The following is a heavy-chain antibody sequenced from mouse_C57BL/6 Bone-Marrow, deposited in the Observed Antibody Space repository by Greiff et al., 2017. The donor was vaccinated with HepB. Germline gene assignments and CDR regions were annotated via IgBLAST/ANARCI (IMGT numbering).Heavy chain of an antibody. V-gene: IGHV14-3*01. CDR2: IDPANGNT. CDR3: ARSHGYSLDY. J-gene: IGHJ2*01. D-gene: IGHD2-3*01. CDR1: GFNIKNTY. Sequence: VQLQQSVAELVRPGASVKLSCTASGFNIKNTYMRWVKQRPEQGLEWIGRIDPANGNTKYAPKFQGKATITADTSSNTAYLQLSSLTSEDTAIYYCARSHGYSLDYWGQGTTLTVSS.